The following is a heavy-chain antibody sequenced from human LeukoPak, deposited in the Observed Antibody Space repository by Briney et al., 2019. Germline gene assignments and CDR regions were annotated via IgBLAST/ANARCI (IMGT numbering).Heavy chain of an antibody. D-gene: IGHD2-15*01. CDR3: ARGDIVVGNPYYYYYYMDV. J-gene: IGHJ6*03. Sequence: ASETLSLTCTVSGGSISSGSYYWSWIRQPAGKGLEWIGRIYTSGSTNYNPSLKSRVTISVDTSKNQFSLKLSSVTAADTAVYYCARGDIVVGNPYYYYYYMDVWGKGTTVTVSS. CDR2: IYTSGST. V-gene: IGHV4-61*02. CDR1: GGSISSGSYY.